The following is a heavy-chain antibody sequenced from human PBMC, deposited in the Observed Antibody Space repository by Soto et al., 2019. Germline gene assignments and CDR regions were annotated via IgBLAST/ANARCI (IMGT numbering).Heavy chain of an antibody. CDR3: AKPVYGSGSPDY. D-gene: IGHD3-10*01. Sequence: GGSLRLSCATSGLTFNGYTMSWVRQAPGQGLEWAAGIAETGSSTYYADSVKGRFTISRDNSENTLSLQMNKLRAEDTAIYYRAKPVYGSGSPDYWGQGTLVTVSS. V-gene: IGHV3-23*01. J-gene: IGHJ4*02. CDR2: IAETGSST. CDR1: GLTFNGYT.